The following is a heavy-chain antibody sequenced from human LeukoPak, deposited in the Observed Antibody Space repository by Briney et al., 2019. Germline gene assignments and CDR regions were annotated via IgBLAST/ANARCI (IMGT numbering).Heavy chain of an antibody. D-gene: IGHD3-22*01. Sequence: PSETLSLTCTVSGGSISSYYWSWIRQPPGKGLKWIEYIYYSGSTNYHPSLKSRVTISVDTSKNQFSLKLRSVTAADTAVYYCARVTGYVIEDYFDYWGQGTLVTVSS. J-gene: IGHJ4*02. CDR1: GGSISSYY. CDR2: IYYSGST. CDR3: ARVTGYVIEDYFDY. V-gene: IGHV4-59*01.